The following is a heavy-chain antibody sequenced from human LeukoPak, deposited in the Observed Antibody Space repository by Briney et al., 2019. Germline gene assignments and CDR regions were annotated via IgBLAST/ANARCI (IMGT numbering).Heavy chain of an antibody. Sequence: ASVKVSCKASGHTFTGYYMHWVRQAPGQGLEWMGWINPNSGGTNYAQKFQGRVTMTRDTSISTVYMELSRLRSDDTAVFYCARGSTRDSSGWYGPGKWFDPWGQGTLVTVSS. CDR1: GHTFTGYY. CDR3: ARGSTRDSSGWYGPGKWFDP. CDR2: INPNSGGT. J-gene: IGHJ5*02. V-gene: IGHV1-2*02. D-gene: IGHD6-19*01.